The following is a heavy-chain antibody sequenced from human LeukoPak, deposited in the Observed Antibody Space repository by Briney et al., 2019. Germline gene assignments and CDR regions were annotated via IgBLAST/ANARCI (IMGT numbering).Heavy chain of an antibody. V-gene: IGHV3-30*02. CDR1: GFTFSSYG. J-gene: IGHJ6*03. CDR3: AKDQEYYDFWSGYSYYYYMDV. Sequence: PGGSLRLSCAASGFTFSSYGMHWVRQAPGKGLEWVAFIRYDGSNKYYADSVKGRFTISRDNSKNTLYLQMNSLRAEDTAVYYCAKDQEYYDFWSGYSYYYYMDVWGKGTTVTVSS. D-gene: IGHD3-3*01. CDR2: IRYDGSNK.